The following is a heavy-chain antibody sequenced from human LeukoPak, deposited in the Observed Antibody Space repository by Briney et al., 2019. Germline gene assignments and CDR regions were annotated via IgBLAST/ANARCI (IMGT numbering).Heavy chain of an antibody. Sequence: SETLSLTCTVSGGSISSYYWSWIRQPPGKGLEWIGYIYYSGSTNYNPSLKSRVTISVDTSKNQFSLKLSSVTAADTAVYYCARVGQFGESYWGQGTLVTVSS. CDR1: GGSISSYY. V-gene: IGHV4-59*01. CDR3: ARVGQFGESY. D-gene: IGHD3-10*01. CDR2: IYYSGST. J-gene: IGHJ4*02.